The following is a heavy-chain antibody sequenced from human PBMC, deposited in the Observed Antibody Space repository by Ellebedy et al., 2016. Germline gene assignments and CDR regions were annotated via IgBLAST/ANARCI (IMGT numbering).Heavy chain of an antibody. J-gene: IGHJ6*02. CDR3: AGSEYYYDSSGFTYYYGMDV. V-gene: IGHV4-30-4*01. D-gene: IGHD3-22*01. Sequence: SETLSLTCTVSGGSISSGDYYWSWIRQPPGKGLEWIGYIYYSGSTYYNPSLKSRVTISVDTSKNQFSLKLSSVTAADTAVYYCAGSEYYYDSSGFTYYYGMDVWGQGTTVTVSS. CDR1: GGSISSGDYY. CDR2: IYYSGST.